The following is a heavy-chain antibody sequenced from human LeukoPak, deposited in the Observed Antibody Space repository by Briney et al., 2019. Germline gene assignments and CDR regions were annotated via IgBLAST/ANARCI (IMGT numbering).Heavy chain of an antibody. CDR2: ISGSGGTT. V-gene: IGHV3-23*01. CDR1: GFTFSNYA. Sequence: GGSLRLSCAVSGFTFSNYAMSWVRQAPGKGLEWVSSISGSGGTTYSADSVKGRFTISRDNSKNTVSLQMNSLRAEDTAAYYCAKGVAARPYYYYGMDVWGPGTTVTVSS. CDR3: AKGVAARPYYYYGMDV. J-gene: IGHJ6*02. D-gene: IGHD6-6*01.